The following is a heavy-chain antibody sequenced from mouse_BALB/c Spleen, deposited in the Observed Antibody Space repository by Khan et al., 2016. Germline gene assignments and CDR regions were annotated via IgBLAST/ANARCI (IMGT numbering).Heavy chain of an antibody. J-gene: IGHJ2*01. V-gene: IGHV1-7*01. CDR2: INPSTGYT. CDR3: ARRLFFDY. CDR1: GYTFTSYW. Sequence: QVQLKQSGAELTKPGASVKMSCKASGYTFTSYWMHWVKQRPGQGLEWIGYINPSTGYTEYNQKFKDKATLTADKSSSTAYMQLSSLTSEDSAVYYCARRLFFDYWGQGTTLTVS.